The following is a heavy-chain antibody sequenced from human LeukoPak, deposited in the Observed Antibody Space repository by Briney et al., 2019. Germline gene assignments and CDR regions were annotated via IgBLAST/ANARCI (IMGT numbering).Heavy chain of an antibody. CDR1: GFTVSSYW. D-gene: IGHD5-24*01. Sequence: GGSLRRSGAASGFTVSSYWRSWVRQAPGKGLEWVSGISGSGGYTYYADSVKGRVTRSRDNSKNTLYLQMNSLRAEDTAVYYCAKGEMATISNWFDPWGQGTLVTVSS. J-gene: IGHJ5*02. V-gene: IGHV3-23*01. CDR2: ISGSGGYT. CDR3: AKGEMATISNWFDP.